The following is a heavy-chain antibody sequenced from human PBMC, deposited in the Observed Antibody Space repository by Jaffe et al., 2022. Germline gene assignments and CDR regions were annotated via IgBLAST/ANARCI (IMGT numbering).Heavy chain of an antibody. CDR3: ARMQNHRLETPDF. CDR1: GFTFSDHP. D-gene: IGHD1-1*01. V-gene: IGHV3-48*01. J-gene: IGHJ4*02. CDR2: ISSSGNTI. Sequence: EVQLVESGGDLVQPGGSLRLSCGASGFTFSDHPMSWVRQPPGKGLDWVSYISSSGNTIHYADSVKGRFTISRDNAKSSLFLQMDSLRAEDTAVYYCARMQNHRLETPDFWGQGTLVAVSS.